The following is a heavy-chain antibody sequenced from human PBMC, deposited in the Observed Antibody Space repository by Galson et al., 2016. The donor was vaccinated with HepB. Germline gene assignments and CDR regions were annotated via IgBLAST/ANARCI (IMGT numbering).Heavy chain of an antibody. CDR3: AKDGILGTTTQSKGMDV. D-gene: IGHD1-26*01. J-gene: IGHJ6*02. V-gene: IGHV3-30-3*02. CDR2: IPYDGSSQ. CDR1: GFTFGIYA. Sequence: SLRLSCAASGFTFGIYAMHWVRQAPGKGLEWVALIPYDGSSQYYADTVRGRFTISRDNSKNTLDLQMDSLRPEDTAVYYCAKDGILGTTTQSKGMDVWGQGTTVTVSS.